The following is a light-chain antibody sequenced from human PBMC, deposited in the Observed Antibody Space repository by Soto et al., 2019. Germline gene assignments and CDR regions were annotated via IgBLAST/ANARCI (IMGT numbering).Light chain of an antibody. J-gene: IGLJ3*02. CDR3: SAFAAPAAGDTWV. CDR1: NSDLGGFKF. Sequence: QSALTQPPSASGSPGQSVTISCTGTNSDLGGFKFVSWYQHHPVKAPKLIIYDFTKRPSGVPERFSGSRSANTASLTVSGLQAGDEADYYCSAFAAPAAGDTWVFGGGTKVTVL. CDR2: DFT. V-gene: IGLV2-8*01.